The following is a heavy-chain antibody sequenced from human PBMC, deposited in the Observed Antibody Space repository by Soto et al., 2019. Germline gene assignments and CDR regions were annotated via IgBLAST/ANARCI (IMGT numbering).Heavy chain of an antibody. V-gene: IGHV3-23*01. CDR2: ISGGSDNT. D-gene: IGHD1-7*01. J-gene: IGHJ5*02. CDR1: GFTFTTYG. Sequence: GGSLRLSCAASGFTFTTYGMTWVRQAPGKGLEWVSGISGGSDNTYYADFVKGRFTISRDKSKNTLYLQMNSLRVEDTAVYYCAKDPGYNMNYIDPWGQGTLVTVSS. CDR3: AKDPGYNMNYIDP.